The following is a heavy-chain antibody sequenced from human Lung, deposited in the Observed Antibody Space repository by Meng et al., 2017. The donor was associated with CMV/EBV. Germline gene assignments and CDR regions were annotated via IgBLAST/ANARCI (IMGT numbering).Heavy chain of an antibody. J-gene: IGHJ6*02. V-gene: IGHV3-21*01. CDR1: GFTFSAYS. CDR2: ISTTSTYI. CDR3: AGFGVAITNGLDV. Sequence: GGSLRLSCAASGFTFSAYSMNWVRQAPGKGLEWVSSISTTSTYIYYADSMKGRFTISRDNAKNPLFLQMNSLSVEDTAVYYCAGFGVAITNGLDVWGQGATVTVSS. D-gene: IGHD3-3*01.